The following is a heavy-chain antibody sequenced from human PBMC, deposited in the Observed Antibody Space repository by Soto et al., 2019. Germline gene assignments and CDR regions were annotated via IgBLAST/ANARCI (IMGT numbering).Heavy chain of an antibody. CDR2: IQGGNDNT. J-gene: IGHJ4*02. CDR1: GNTFRSYA. Sequence: ASVKVSCKASGNTFRSYAIHWVRQAPGQSLEWMGWIQGGNDNTYYSQRFQGRLTFTRDTSPGTTYMELSSLTSEDTAIYYCARDDSGYSGSHYIDYFNFWGQGTLVTVSS. D-gene: IGHD1-26*01. CDR3: ARDDSGYSGSHYIDYFNF. V-gene: IGHV1-3*01.